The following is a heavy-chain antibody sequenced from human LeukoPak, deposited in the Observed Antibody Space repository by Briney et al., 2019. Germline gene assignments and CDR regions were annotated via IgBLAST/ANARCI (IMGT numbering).Heavy chain of an antibody. CDR2: INPNSGDT. CDR3: ARDYCSSTSCLFDY. Sequence: ASVKVSCKTSGYTFTGYHMHWVRQAPGQGLEWMGRINPNSGDTNYAQKFQGRVTMTRDTSISTAYMELSRLRSDDTAVYYCARDYCSSTSCLFDYWGQGTLVTVSS. J-gene: IGHJ4*02. CDR1: GYTFTGYH. V-gene: IGHV1-2*06. D-gene: IGHD2-2*01.